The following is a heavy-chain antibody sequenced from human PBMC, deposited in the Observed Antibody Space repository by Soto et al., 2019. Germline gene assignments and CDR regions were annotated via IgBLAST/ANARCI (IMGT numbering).Heavy chain of an antibody. D-gene: IGHD2-2*01. V-gene: IGHV4-59*08. Sequence: SETLSLTCTVSGCSISSYYWSWIRQPPGKGLEWIGYIYYSGSTNYNPSLKSRVTISVDTSKNQFSLKLSSVTAADTAVYYCARWSTSCSRCFDYWGQGTLVTVSS. CDR3: ARWSTSCSRCFDY. J-gene: IGHJ4*02. CDR1: GCSISSYY. CDR2: IYYSGST.